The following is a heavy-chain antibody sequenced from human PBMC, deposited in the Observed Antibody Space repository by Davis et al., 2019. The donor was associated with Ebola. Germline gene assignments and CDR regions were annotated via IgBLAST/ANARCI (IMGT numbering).Heavy chain of an antibody. V-gene: IGHV4-59*11. CDR1: GGSISSHY. CDR2: VSYSGST. Sequence: PSETLSLTCTVSGGSISSHYWSWIRQPPGKALEWIGFVSYSGSTKYSLSLKGRVTISVDTSKNQFSLNLTSVTAADTAVYYCARDRIEGVYNDDGFDIWGQGTMVSVSS. J-gene: IGHJ3*02. D-gene: IGHD3-16*01. CDR3: ARDRIEGVYNDDGFDI.